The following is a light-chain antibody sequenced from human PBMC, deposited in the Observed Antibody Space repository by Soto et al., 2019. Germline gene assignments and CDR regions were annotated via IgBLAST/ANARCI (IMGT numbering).Light chain of an antibody. CDR3: QQYNSWTTST. J-gene: IGKJ5*01. CDR2: GAS. Sequence: EIVMTQSPATLSVSPGERATLSCRASQSISSKLGWYQQRPGQAPRLLIYGASTRATGIRARFSGSGSGTEFTLTISSLQSEDSAVYYCQQYNSWTTSTFCQGTRREIK. V-gene: IGKV3-15*01. CDR1: QSISSK.